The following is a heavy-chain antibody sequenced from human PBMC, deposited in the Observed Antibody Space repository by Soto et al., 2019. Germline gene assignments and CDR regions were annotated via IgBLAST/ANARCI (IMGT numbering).Heavy chain of an antibody. CDR3: AAYYYGSGSYYYYYGMDV. J-gene: IGHJ6*02. CDR2: ISGNGGST. D-gene: IGHD3-10*01. Sequence: GGSLRLSCAASGFTLSGYAMDWVRQAPGKGLEYVSGISGNGGSTYYADSVKGRFTISRDNSKNTLYLQMNSLRAEDTAVYYCAAYYYGSGSYYYYYGMDVWGQGTTVTVSS. CDR1: GFTLSGYA. V-gene: IGHV3-23*01.